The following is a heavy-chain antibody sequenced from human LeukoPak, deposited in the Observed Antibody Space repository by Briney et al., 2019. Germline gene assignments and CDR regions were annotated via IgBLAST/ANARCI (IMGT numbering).Heavy chain of an antibody. Sequence: SETLSLTCPVYGGSFSGYYWSWIRQPPGKGLEWIGEINHSGSTNYNPSLKSRVTISVDTSKNQFSLKLSSVTAADTAVYYCARGWYFDYWGQGTLVTVSS. V-gene: IGHV4-34*01. CDR2: INHSGST. CDR3: ARGWYFDY. J-gene: IGHJ4*02. CDR1: GGSFSGYY.